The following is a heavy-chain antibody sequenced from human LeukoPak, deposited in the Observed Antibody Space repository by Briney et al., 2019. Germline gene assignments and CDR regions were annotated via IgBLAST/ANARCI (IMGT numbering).Heavy chain of an antibody. CDR2: ITGSGGDT. J-gene: IGHJ6*02. V-gene: IGHV3-23*01. Sequence: GGSLRLSCAASGFIFSSYSMSWVRQAPGKGLEWVSVITGSGGDTYYADSVKGRFTISKDNSKNTVYLQMSSLRVDDTAVYYCAKAASSSWPSYYYGMDVWGQGTTVTVSS. CDR3: AKAASSSWPSYYYGMDV. D-gene: IGHD6-13*01. CDR1: GFIFSSYS.